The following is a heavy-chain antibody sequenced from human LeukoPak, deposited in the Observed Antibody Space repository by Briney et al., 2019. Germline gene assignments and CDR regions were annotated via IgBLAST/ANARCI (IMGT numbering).Heavy chain of an antibody. J-gene: IGHJ4*02. CDR3: ARVNAIMGYCSGGSCYAFDY. V-gene: IGHV4-4*02. Sequence: SGTLSLTCAVSGGSISSSNWWSWVRQPPGKGLEWIGEIYHSGSTNYNPSLKSRVTISVDKSKNQFSLKLSSVTAADTAVYYCARVNAIMGYCSGGSCYAFDYWGQGTLVTVSS. CDR2: IYHSGST. D-gene: IGHD2-15*01. CDR1: GGSISSSNW.